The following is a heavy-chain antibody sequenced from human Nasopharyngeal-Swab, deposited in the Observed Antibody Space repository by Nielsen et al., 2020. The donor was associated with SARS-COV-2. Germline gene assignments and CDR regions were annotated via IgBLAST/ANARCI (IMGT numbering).Heavy chain of an antibody. CDR3: ARGTPVLLWFGEFNYGMDV. CDR2: INPNTGGT. V-gene: IGHV1-2*04. CDR1: GYTFTGCY. J-gene: IGHJ6*02. D-gene: IGHD3-10*01. Sequence: ASVKVSCKASGYTFTGCYIYWVRQAPGQGLEWMGWINPNTGGTNYVQKFRGWVTMTRDTSISTAYMELSRLTSDDTAVYYCARGTPVLLWFGEFNYGMDVWGQGTTVTVSS.